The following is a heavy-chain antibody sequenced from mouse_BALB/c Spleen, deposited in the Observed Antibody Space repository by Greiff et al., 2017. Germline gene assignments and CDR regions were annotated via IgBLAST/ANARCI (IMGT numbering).Heavy chain of an antibody. J-gene: IGHJ2*01. V-gene: IGHV5-6*02. CDR1: GFTFSSYG. Sequence: DVMLVESGGDLVKPGGSLKLSCAASGFTFSSYGMSWVRQTPDKRLEWVATISSGGSYTYYPDSVKGRFTISRDNAKNTLYLQMSSLKSEDTAMYYCARLITRGYFDYWGQGTTLTVSS. D-gene: IGHD2-4*01. CDR2: ISSGGSYT. CDR3: ARLITRGYFDY.